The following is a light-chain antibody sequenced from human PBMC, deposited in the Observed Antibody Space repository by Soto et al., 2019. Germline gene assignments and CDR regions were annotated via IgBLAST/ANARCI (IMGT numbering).Light chain of an antibody. CDR2: MAS. Sequence: DIQMTQSPSTLSASVGDRVTITCRASQSISSWLAWYQQKPGKAPKLLIYMASSLESGVPSRFSGSGSGTEFTLTISSLQPDDFATYYCQKYNSYSTFGQGTRLEIK. J-gene: IGKJ5*01. CDR3: QKYNSYST. CDR1: QSISSW. V-gene: IGKV1-5*03.